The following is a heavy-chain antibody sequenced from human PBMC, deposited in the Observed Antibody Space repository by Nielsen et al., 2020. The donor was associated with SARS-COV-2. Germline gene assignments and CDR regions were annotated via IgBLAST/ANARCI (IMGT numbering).Heavy chain of an antibody. CDR1: GFTVSSNY. Sequence: GGSLRLSCAASGFTVSSNYMNWVRQAPGKGLEWVSVIYSGGSTYYADSVKGRFTISRDNSKNTLYLQMNGLRAEDTAVYYCARTQVGATPYFDYWGQGTLVTVSS. J-gene: IGHJ4*02. CDR2: IYSGGST. V-gene: IGHV3-66*01. CDR3: ARTQVGATPYFDY. D-gene: IGHD1-26*01.